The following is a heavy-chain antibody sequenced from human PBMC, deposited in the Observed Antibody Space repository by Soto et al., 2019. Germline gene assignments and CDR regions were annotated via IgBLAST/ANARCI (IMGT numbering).Heavy chain of an antibody. CDR2: TYYRSKWYN. CDR1: GDSVSSNSAA. CDR3: ARCVDTAMVSVFDY. D-gene: IGHD5-18*01. Sequence: SQPLSLTCAISGDSVSSNSAAWNWIRQSPSRGLEWLGRTYYRSKWYNDYAVSVKSRITINPDTSKNQFSLQLNSVTPEDTAVYYCARCVDTAMVSVFDYWGQGTLVTVSS. J-gene: IGHJ4*02. V-gene: IGHV6-1*01.